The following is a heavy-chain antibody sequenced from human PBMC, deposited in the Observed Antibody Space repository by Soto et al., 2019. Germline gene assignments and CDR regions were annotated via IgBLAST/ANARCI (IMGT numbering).Heavy chain of an antibody. CDR1: GYTLSNYG. J-gene: IGHJ6*03. CDR3: VRDHHDFSSDYHYYHMDV. V-gene: IGHV1-18*01. Sequence: ASVKVSCKASGYTLSNYGISWVRQAPGQGLEGMGWSSTYNGNTKYAKKFQGRVTMTTDTSTSTAYMELRSLRSDDTAVYYCVRDHHDFSSDYHYYHMDVWGKGTTVTVSS. CDR2: SSTYNGNT. D-gene: IGHD3-3*01.